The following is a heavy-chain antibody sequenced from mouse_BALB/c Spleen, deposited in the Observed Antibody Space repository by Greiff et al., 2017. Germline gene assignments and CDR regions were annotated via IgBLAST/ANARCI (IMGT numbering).Heavy chain of an antibody. V-gene: IGHV1-54*01. CDR1: GYAFTNYL. CDR3: ARSPLSMDY. Sequence: QVQLKESGAELVRPGTSVKVSCKASGYAFTNYLIEWVKQRPGQGLEWIGVINPGSGGTNYNEKFKGKATLTADKSSSTAYMQLSSLTSEDTAVYYCARSPLSMDYWGQGTSVTVSS. CDR2: INPGSGGT. D-gene: IGHD1-1*02. J-gene: IGHJ4*01.